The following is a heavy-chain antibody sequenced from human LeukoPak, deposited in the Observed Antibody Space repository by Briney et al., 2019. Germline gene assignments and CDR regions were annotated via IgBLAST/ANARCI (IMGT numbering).Heavy chain of an antibody. Sequence: KPSETLSLTCAVYGVSFSGYYWSWIRQPPGKGLEWIGEINHSGSTNYNPSLKSRVTISVDTSKNQFSLKLSSVTAADTAVYYCARGQRRFGELSGRVGSYWYFDLWGRGTLVTVSS. D-gene: IGHD3-10*01. CDR2: INHSGST. V-gene: IGHV4-34*01. CDR3: ARGQRRFGELSGRVGSYWYFDL. CDR1: GVSFSGYY. J-gene: IGHJ2*01.